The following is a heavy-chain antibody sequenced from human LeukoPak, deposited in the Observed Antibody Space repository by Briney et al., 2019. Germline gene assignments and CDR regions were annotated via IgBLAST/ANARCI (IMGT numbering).Heavy chain of an antibody. V-gene: IGHV4-61*01. J-gene: IGHJ5*02. D-gene: IGHD6-19*01. CDR1: GDPVSRGSYY. Sequence: SETLSLTCTVSGDPVSRGSYYWSWIRQPPGKELEWIGYVYHTGTTNYNPSLKSRVTISVDTSKNEFSLKMTSVTAADTAVYYCARGFASGWYSRYDPWGQGTLVTVSS. CDR3: ARGFASGWYSRYDP. CDR2: VYHTGTT.